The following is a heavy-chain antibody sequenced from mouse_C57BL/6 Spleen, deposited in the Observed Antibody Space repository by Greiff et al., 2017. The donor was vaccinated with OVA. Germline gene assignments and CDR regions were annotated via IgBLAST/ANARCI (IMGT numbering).Heavy chain of an antibody. D-gene: IGHD2-4*01. Sequence: QVQRQQPGTELVKPGASGSHSTLYLMHWVKQRPGQGLEWIGNINPSNGGTNYNEKFKSKATLTVDKSSSTAYMQLSSLTSEDSAVYYCARSLYYDYDWYFDVWGTGTTVTVSS. CDR1: GSHSTLYL. J-gene: IGHJ1*03. CDR2: INPSNGGT. CDR3: ARSLYYDYDWYFDV. V-gene: IGHV1-53*01.